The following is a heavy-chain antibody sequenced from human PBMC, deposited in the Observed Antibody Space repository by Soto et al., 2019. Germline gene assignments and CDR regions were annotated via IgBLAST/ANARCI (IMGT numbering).Heavy chain of an antibody. CDR1: GFSFSTYG. V-gene: IGHV3-33*01. CDR3: VRDLREDGCSSSSCFYFDY. D-gene: IGHD2-2*01. Sequence: QVQLVESGGGVVQPGRSLRLSCAASGFSFSTYGMHWVRQAPGKGLEWVAVIWDDGTNKYYADSVKGRFTISRDNSKNTLYLQMNSLRAEDTAVYYCVRDLREDGCSSSSCFYFDYWGQGTLSPSPQ. CDR2: IWDDGTNK. J-gene: IGHJ4*02.